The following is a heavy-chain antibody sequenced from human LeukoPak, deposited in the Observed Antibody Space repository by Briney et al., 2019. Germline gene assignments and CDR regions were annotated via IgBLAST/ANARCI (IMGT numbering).Heavy chain of an antibody. D-gene: IGHD4-23*01. J-gene: IGHJ6*03. Sequence: PSETLSLTCTVSGYSISSGYYWGWIRQTPGKGLEWIGSIYYSGSTYYNPSLESRVTISVDTSKNQFSLKLSSVTAADTAVYYCARGGQTTVAADYYYYMDVWGKGTTVTISS. CDR3: ARGGQTTVAADYYYYMDV. CDR1: GYSISSGYY. CDR2: IYYSGST. V-gene: IGHV4-38-2*02.